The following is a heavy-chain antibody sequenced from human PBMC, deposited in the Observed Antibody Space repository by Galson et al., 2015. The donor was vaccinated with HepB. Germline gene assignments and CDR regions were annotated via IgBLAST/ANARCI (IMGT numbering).Heavy chain of an antibody. CDR1: GLTLSRYW. CDR2: IKQDGSQK. J-gene: IGHJ4*02. V-gene: IGHV3-7*03. Sequence: SLRLSCAASGLTLSRYWMSWVRQAPGKGLEWVANIKQDGSQKYYVDSVKGRFTISRDNAKNSLYLQMNSLRAEDTALYYCAKDILGSGYQNSIFDYWGQGTLVTVSS. D-gene: IGHD3-22*01. CDR3: AKDILGSGYQNSIFDY.